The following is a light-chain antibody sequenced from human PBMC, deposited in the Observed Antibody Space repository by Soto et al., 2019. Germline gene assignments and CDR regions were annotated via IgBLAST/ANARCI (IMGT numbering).Light chain of an antibody. CDR2: DAS. J-gene: IGKJ5*01. Sequence: DIQMSQSPSSLSASVGDSVTITFRASPSITSYLSWYQQQPGEAPKLLIYDASNLETGVPSRFSGSGSGTDFTFTISSLQPEDIATYYCQQYDNLPTFGQGTRLEIK. CDR3: QQYDNLPT. V-gene: IGKV1-33*01. CDR1: PSITSY.